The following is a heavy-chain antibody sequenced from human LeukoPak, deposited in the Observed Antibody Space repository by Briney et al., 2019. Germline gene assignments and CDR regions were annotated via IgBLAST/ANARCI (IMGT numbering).Heavy chain of an antibody. CDR1: GGSISSSSYY. Sequence: SETLSLTCTVSGGSISSSSYYWGWIRQPPGKGLEWIGSIYYSGSTYYNPSLKSRVTISVDTSKNQFSLKLSSVTAADTAVYYCARQRAAAVAAPIDYWGQGTLVTVSS. J-gene: IGHJ4*02. D-gene: IGHD6-19*01. V-gene: IGHV4-39*01. CDR2: IYYSGST. CDR3: ARQRAAAVAAPIDY.